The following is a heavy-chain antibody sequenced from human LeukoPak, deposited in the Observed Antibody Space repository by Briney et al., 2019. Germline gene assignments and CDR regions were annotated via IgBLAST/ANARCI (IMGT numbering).Heavy chain of an antibody. D-gene: IGHD1-26*01. CDR3: ATEWYTGTSLHYTY. CDR2: ISGSGSST. J-gene: IGHJ4*02. Sequence: PGGSLRLSCVASGFTFTNYAMCWVRQTPGKGLEWVSFISGSGSSTYYADSVRGRFTISRDNSKNALYLLMNNLRAEDTAIYYCATEWYTGTSLHYTYWGQGTLVTVSS. V-gene: IGHV3-23*01. CDR1: GFTFTNYA.